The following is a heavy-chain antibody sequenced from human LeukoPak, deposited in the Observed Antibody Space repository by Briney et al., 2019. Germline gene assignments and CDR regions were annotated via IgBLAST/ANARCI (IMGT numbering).Heavy chain of an antibody. V-gene: IGHV3-7*01. Sequence: GGSLRLSCTASGFTSSSNWMSWVRQAPGKGLEGVANIKQDGSEKNYVDSVKGRFTISRDNAKNSLYLQMNSLRAEDTAVYYCATDRDWTLLDYWGQGTLVTVSS. CDR3: ATDRDWTLLDY. CDR2: IKQDGSEK. D-gene: IGHD1-1*01. J-gene: IGHJ4*02. CDR1: GFTSSSNW.